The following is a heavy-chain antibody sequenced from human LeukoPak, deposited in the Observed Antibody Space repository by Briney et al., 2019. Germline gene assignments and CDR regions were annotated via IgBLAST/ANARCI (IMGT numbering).Heavy chain of an antibody. CDR3: AKVSGGGSYYGRYY. Sequence: GGSLRLSCAASGFTFSNYGMHWVRQAPGKGLEWVAVISYDGNYKYYADSVKGRFTTSRDQSKNTLYLQMDSLRAEDTAVYYCAKVSGGGSYYGRYYWGQGTLVTVSS. CDR1: GFTFSNYG. J-gene: IGHJ4*02. V-gene: IGHV3-30*18. D-gene: IGHD1-26*01. CDR2: ISYDGNYK.